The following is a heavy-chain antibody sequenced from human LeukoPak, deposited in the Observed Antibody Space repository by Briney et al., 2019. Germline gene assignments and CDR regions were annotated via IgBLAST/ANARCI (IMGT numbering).Heavy chain of an antibody. Sequence: GGSLRLSCAASGLTFSGYAMSWVRQAPGKGLEWVSLISGSGGGTYYADSVKGRFTIFRDNSKKTQYLQMNSLRGEDTAVYYCAKTGTEDGYNIYFDHWGQGTLVTVSS. CDR2: ISGSGGGT. CDR3: AKTGTEDGYNIYFDH. V-gene: IGHV3-23*01. J-gene: IGHJ4*02. CDR1: GLTFSGYA. D-gene: IGHD5-24*01.